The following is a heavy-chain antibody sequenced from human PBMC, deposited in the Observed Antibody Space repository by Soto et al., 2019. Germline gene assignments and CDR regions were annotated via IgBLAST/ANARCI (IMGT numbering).Heavy chain of an antibody. CDR1: GFTFSIYA. CDR3: AREYSDGWFDP. Sequence: QVQLVESGGGVVQPGRSLRLSCAASGFTFSIYAMHWVRQAPGKGLEWVAVISYDGSNKYYADSVKGRFTISRDNSKNTVYLQMNSLRAEDSAVYYCAREYSDGWFDPWDQGTLVTVSS. D-gene: IGHD2-21*01. J-gene: IGHJ5*02. V-gene: IGHV3-30-3*01. CDR2: ISYDGSNK.